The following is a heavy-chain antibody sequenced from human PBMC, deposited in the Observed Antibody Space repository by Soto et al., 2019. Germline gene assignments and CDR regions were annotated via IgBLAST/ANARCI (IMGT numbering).Heavy chain of an antibody. D-gene: IGHD3-22*01. Sequence: QVQLQESGPGLVKPSETLSLTCTVSGGSVSSGSYYWSWIRQPPGKGLEWIGYIYDSGSTNYNPSLQRRVTISVDTYQNQFSLTLSSVPAADSAFYYCARVLNYYDSSGYYRGYYCDYWGQGTLVTVSS. CDR1: GGSVSSGSYY. CDR2: IYDSGST. J-gene: IGHJ4*02. V-gene: IGHV4-61*01. CDR3: ARVLNYYDSSGYYRGYYCDY.